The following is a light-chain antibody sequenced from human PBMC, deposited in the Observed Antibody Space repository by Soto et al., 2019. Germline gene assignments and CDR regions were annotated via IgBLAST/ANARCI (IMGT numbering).Light chain of an antibody. CDR3: HQYGSSPLT. CDR1: QSVSSSL. CDR2: DGS. V-gene: IGKV3-20*01. J-gene: IGKJ2*01. Sequence: EIVLTQSPGTLSLSPGEGATLSCRASQSVSSSLLAWFQQKPGQAPRLLIHDGSSRATGIPDRFSGSGSGTDFTLSISRLEHEDVAVYYCHQYGSSPLTFGQGTKLEIK.